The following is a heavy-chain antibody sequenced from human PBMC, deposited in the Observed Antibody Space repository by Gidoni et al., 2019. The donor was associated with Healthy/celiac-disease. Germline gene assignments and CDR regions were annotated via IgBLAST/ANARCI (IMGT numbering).Heavy chain of an antibody. Sequence: EVQLLESGGGLVQPGGSLRLSCAASGFTFSSYAMSWVRQAPGKGLEWVSAISGSGGSTYYADSVKGRFTISRDNSKNTLYLKMNSLRAEDTAVYYCAKGEWLRLYYFDYWGQGTLVTVSS. V-gene: IGHV3-23*01. D-gene: IGHD5-12*01. CDR3: AKGEWLRLYYFDY. CDR2: ISGSGGST. CDR1: GFTFSSYA. J-gene: IGHJ4*02.